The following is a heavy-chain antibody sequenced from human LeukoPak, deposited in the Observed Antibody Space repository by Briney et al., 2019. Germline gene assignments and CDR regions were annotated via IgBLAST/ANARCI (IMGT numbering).Heavy chain of an antibody. J-gene: IGHJ4*02. CDR2: ISYDGSNK. Sequence: GRSLRLSCAASGFTFSSYGMHWVRQAPGKGLEWVAVISYDGSNKYYADSVKGRFTISRDNSKNTLYLQMNSLRAEDTAVYYCAKGGITMIVVVWDYWGQGTLVTVSS. CDR3: AKGGITMIVVVWDY. V-gene: IGHV3-30*18. D-gene: IGHD3-22*01. CDR1: GFTFSSYG.